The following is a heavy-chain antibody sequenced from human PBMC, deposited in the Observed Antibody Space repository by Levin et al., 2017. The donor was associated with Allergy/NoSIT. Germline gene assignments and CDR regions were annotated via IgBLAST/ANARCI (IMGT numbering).Heavy chain of an antibody. Sequence: GGSLRLSCAASGFTFSSYGMNWVRQAPGKGLEWVSSISYSSTYIYYADSGKGRFTISRDNTKNSLYLQMNSLRAEDTAVYYCARDVDYGGNSDWFDPWGQGTLVTVSS. J-gene: IGHJ5*02. CDR3: ARDVDYGGNSDWFDP. CDR1: GFTFSSYG. CDR2: ISYSSTYI. D-gene: IGHD4-23*01. V-gene: IGHV3-21*01.